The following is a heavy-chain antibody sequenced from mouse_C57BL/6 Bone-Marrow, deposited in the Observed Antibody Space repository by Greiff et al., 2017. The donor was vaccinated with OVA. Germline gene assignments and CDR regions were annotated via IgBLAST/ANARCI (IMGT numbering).Heavy chain of an antibody. J-gene: IGHJ4*01. CDR3: AGGFGSYAMDY. CDR2: IDPSDSYT. CDR1: GYTFTSYW. D-gene: IGHD3-1*01. V-gene: IGHV1-50*01. Sequence: QVQLKESGAELVKPGASVKLSCKASGYTFTSYWMQWVKQRPGQGLEWIGEIDPSDSYTNYNQKFKGKATLTVDTSSSTAYMQLSSLTSEDSAVYYCAGGFGSYAMDYWGQGTSVTVSS.